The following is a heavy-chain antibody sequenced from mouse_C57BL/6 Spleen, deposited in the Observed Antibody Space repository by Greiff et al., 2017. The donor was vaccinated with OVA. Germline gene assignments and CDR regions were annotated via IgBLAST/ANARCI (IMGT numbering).Heavy chain of an antibody. Sequence: QVQLQQSGAELVRPGTSVKVSCKASGYAFTNYLIEWVKQRPGQGLEWIGVINPGSGGTKYNAKFKGKATLTADKSSSTAYMQLSSLASEDYAVYFCARPCGYDEGWFAYWGQGTLVTVSA. V-gene: IGHV1-54*01. CDR2: INPGSGGT. J-gene: IGHJ3*01. CDR3: ARPCGYDEGWFAY. D-gene: IGHD2-2*01. CDR1: GYAFTNYL.